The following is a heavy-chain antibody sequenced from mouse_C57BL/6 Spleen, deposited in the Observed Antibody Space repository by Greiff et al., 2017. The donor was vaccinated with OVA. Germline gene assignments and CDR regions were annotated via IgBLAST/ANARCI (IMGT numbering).Heavy chain of an antibody. CDR2: IDPETGGT. V-gene: IGHV1-15*01. D-gene: IGHD2-3*01. CDR3: TRNGAYDGYLYYAMDY. J-gene: IGHJ4*01. CDR1: GYTFTDYE. Sequence: VKVVESGAELVRPGASVTLSCKASGYTFTDYEMHWVKQTPVHGLEWIGAIDPETGGTAYNQKFKGKAILTADKSSSTAYMELRSLTSEDSAVYYCTRNGAYDGYLYYAMDYWGQGTSVTVSS.